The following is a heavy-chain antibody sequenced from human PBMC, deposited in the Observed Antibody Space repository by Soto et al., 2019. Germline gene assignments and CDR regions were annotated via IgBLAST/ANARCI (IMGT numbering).Heavy chain of an antibody. J-gene: IGHJ3*02. D-gene: IGHD5-18*01. V-gene: IGHV3-48*04. CDR1: GFTFSSYS. CDR3: ARDTSAMVTGAFDI. Sequence: GESLKISCAASGFTFSSYSMNWVRQAPGKGLEWVSYISSSSSTIYYADSVKGRFTISRDNAKNSLYLQMNSLRAEDTAVYYCARDTSAMVTGAFDIWGQGTMVTVSS. CDR2: ISSSSSTI.